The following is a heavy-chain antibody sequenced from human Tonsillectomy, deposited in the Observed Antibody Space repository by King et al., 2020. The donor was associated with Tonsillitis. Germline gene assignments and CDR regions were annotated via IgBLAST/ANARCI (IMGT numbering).Heavy chain of an antibody. J-gene: IGHJ4*02. CDR2: IYSGGST. CDR3: ARLLKGFDY. Sequence: EVQLVESGGGLVQPGGSLRLSCAASGFTVSSNYMSWVRQAPGKGLEWVSLIYSGGSTYYADSVKGRFTIARHNAENTLFLQMNSLRAEDTAVYYCARLLKGFDYWGQGTLVTVSS. V-gene: IGHV3-53*04. CDR1: GFTVSSNY.